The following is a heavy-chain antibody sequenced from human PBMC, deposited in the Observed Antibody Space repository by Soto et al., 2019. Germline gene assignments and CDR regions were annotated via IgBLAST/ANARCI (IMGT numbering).Heavy chain of an antibody. CDR2: VSIGGST. J-gene: IGHJ4*02. CDR3: AKRRGAGGHFDY. V-gene: IGHV3-23*01. D-gene: IGHD2-15*01. CDR1: GFTVSSYA. Sequence: GGSLTLSCAAAGFTVSSYAMGLVRQGPGKGLEWVAVVSIGGSTHYADSVRGRFTISRDNSKNTLSLQMNSLKAEDTAVYFCAKRRGAGGHFDYWGQGALVTVSS.